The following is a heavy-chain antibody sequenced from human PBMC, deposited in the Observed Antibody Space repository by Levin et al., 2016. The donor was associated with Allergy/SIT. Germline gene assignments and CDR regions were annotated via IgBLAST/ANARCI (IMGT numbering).Heavy chain of an antibody. CDR2: ILYSGST. Sequence: SETLSLTCTVSGGSISSYYWSWIRQPPGKGLEWIGSILYSGSTNYNPSLKGRVTISKDTSKNHFSLNLNSVTAADTAVYYCAGHVPSQDAMDVWGRGTTVTVSS. CDR3: AGHVPSQDAMDV. J-gene: IGHJ6*02. V-gene: IGHV4-59*08. CDR1: GGSISSYY.